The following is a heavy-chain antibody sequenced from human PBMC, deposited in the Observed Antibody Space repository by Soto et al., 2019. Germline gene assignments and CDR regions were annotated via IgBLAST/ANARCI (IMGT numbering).Heavy chain of an antibody. Sequence: EVQLVESGGGLIQPGGSLRLSCAVSGFTVSNNYMSWVRQAPGKGLEGVSVIYSGGYTAYGDSVKGRFTISRDNSKNTLLPEMNALSAYDPGVFFCVRGPGGGGYWGQGTLVTVSS. V-gene: IGHV3-53*01. CDR2: IYSGGYT. D-gene: IGHD3-10*01. J-gene: IGHJ4*02. CDR1: GFTVSNNY. CDR3: VRGPGGGGY.